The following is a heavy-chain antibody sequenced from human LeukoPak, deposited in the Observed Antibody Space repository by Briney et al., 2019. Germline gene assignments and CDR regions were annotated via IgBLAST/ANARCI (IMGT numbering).Heavy chain of an antibody. V-gene: IGHV6-1*01. CDR3: ASQYYYDSSGLMSYYYMDV. CDR2: TYYRSKWYN. Sequence: SQTLSLTCAISGDGVSSNSGAWNWIRQSPSRGLEWLGRTYYRSKWYNDYAVSVKSRITINPDTSKNQFSLQLNSVTPEDTAVYYCASQYYYDSSGLMSYYYMDVWGKGTTVTVSS. J-gene: IGHJ6*03. D-gene: IGHD3-22*01. CDR1: GDGVSSNSGA.